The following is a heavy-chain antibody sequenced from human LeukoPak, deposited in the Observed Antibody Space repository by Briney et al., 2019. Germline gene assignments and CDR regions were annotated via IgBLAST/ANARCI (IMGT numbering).Heavy chain of an antibody. V-gene: IGHV1-18*04. D-gene: IGHD3-10*01. CDR2: ISAYNGNT. J-gene: IGHJ5*02. CDR3: ARNPGTQAQFMVRGVIIPFDP. CDR1: GYTFTSYG. Sequence: ASVKVSYKASGYTFTSYGISWVRQAPGQGLEWMGWISAYNGNTNYAQKLQGRVTMTTDTSTNTAYMELRSLRSDDTAVYYCARNPGTQAQFMVRGVIIPFDPWGQGTLVTVSS.